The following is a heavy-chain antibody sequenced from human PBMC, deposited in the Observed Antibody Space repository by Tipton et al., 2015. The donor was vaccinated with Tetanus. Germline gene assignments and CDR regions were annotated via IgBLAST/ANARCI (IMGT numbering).Heavy chain of an antibody. J-gene: IGHJ4*02. CDR1: GFTFSDHY. D-gene: IGHD2-2*03. CDR2: ISGSGSSI. V-gene: IGHV3-11*01. CDR3: ARDLDGYCSSTNCYRGYFDY. Sequence: LSLTCIASGFTFSDHYMAWIRQAPGKGLEWISYISGSGSSIFHADSVEGRFSISRDNAKNALYLQMNSLTAEDTAVYYCARDLDGYCSSTNCYRGYFDYWGRGTLVTVSS.